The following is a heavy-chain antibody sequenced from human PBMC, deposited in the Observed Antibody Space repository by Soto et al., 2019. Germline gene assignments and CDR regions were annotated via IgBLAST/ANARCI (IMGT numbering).Heavy chain of an antibody. Sequence: EVQLVESGGGLVQPGRSLRLSCAASGFTFDDYAMHWVRQAPGKGLEWVSGISWNSGSIGYADSVKGRFTISRDNAKNPLYLQMNSLRAEDTALYYCAKDRYSDYYYGMDVWGQGTTVTVSS. CDR2: ISWNSGSI. CDR3: AKDRYSDYYYGMDV. D-gene: IGHD5-18*01. CDR1: GFTFDDYA. J-gene: IGHJ6*02. V-gene: IGHV3-9*01.